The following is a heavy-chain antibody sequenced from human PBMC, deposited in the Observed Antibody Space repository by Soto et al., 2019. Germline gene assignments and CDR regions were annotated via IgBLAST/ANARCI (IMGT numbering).Heavy chain of an antibody. CDR3: VGDETKTLLDWFDP. Sequence: SETLSLTCTVSGASISGFYWSWIRKAAGKGLEWIGRIYATGTPDDNPSLKSRVMRSVDTSKKQFSVMLRSVTAADTAVYYCVGDETKTLLDWFDPWGQR. CDR2: IYATGTP. V-gene: IGHV4-4*07. D-gene: IGHD2-8*02. CDR1: GASISGFY. J-gene: IGHJ5*02.